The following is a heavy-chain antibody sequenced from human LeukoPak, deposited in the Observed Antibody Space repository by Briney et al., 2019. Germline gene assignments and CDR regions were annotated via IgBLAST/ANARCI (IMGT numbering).Heavy chain of an antibody. CDR2: INPNSGGT. J-gene: IGHJ4*02. CDR1: GYTFTGYY. CDR3: ARVAEFDCSSTSCYTTWFDY. Sequence: ASVKVSCKASGYTFTGYYMHWVRQAPGQGLEWMGWINPNSGGTNYAQKFQGRVIMTRDTSISTAYMELSRLRSDDTAVYYCARVAEFDCSSTSCYTTWFDYWGQGTQVTVSS. D-gene: IGHD2-2*02. V-gene: IGHV1-2*02.